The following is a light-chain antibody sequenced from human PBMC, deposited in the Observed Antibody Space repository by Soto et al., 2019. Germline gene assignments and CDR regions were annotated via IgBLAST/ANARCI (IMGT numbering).Light chain of an antibody. CDR1: QSVTNNY. J-gene: IGKJ1*01. Sequence: EIVLTQSPGTLSLSPGERATLSCRASQSVTNNYLDWFQQKPGQAPRLLIYDASIRADGIPDRFSGSGSETEFTLIISRLEPEDSAVYYCQQCSFSPRTFGQGTKVEIK. V-gene: IGKV3-20*01. CDR2: DAS. CDR3: QQCSFSPRT.